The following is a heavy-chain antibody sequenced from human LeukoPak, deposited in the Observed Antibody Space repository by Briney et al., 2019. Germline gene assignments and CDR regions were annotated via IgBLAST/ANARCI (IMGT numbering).Heavy chain of an antibody. CDR3: ARDQGYSYGYFGY. V-gene: IGHV1-3*01. CDR1: GYTFTSYA. D-gene: IGHD5-18*01. J-gene: IGHJ4*02. CDR2: INAGNGNT. Sequence: ASVKVSCKASGYTFTSYAMHWVRQAPGQRLEWMGWINAGNGNTKYLQKFQGRVTITRDTSASTAYMELSSLRSEDTAVYYCARDQGYSYGYFGYWGQGTLVTVSS.